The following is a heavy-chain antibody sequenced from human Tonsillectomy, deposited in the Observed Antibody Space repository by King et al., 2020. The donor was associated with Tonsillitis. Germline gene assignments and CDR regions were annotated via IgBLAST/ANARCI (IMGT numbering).Heavy chain of an antibody. CDR3: ARDGRELTGDYYFDY. D-gene: IGHD7-27*01. CDR1: GFTFSSYA. Sequence: QVQLVESGGGVVQPGRFLRLSCAVSGFTFSSYAMHWVRQAPGKGLEWVAVISYDGNNKYYADSVKGRFTISRDNSKNKLYLQMNSLRAEDTAVYYCARDGRELTGDYYFDYWGQGTLVTVSS. V-gene: IGHV3-30-3*01. J-gene: IGHJ4*02. CDR2: ISYDGNNK.